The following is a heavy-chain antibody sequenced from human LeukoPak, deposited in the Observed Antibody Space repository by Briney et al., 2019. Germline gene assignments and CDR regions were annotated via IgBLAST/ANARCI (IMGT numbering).Heavy chain of an antibody. CDR3: FLDC. J-gene: IGHJ4*02. V-gene: IGHV3-48*01. CDR1: GFSYSTSI. Sequence: GGSLSLSWAASGFSYSTSIMSGVRQTPGKGLEWISYIRASSTTIFYAEAVKGRFTISRDNARNSLYLQMNDLRAEDRRVLCHFLDCWGQGSLVTVSS. CDR2: IRASSTTI.